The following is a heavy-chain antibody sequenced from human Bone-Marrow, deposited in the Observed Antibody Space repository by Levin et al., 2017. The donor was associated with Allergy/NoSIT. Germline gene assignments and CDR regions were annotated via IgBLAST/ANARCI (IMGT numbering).Heavy chain of an antibody. J-gene: IGHJ3*01. CDR1: GDTLTELS. CDR3: ATGKSSDWSGFDF. V-gene: IGHV1-24*01. Sequence: GGSLRLSCKVSGDTLTELSMHWVRQLPGKGLEWMAGIDREADETFYAEQFEVRLTMTEDTSTDTAYMDLSSLRFDDTAVYYCATGKSSDWSGFDFWGQGTMVTVSS. CDR2: IDREADET. D-gene: IGHD6-19*01.